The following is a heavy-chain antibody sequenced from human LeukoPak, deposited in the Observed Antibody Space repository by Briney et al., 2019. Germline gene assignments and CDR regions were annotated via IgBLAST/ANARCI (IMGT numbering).Heavy chain of an antibody. CDR2: INQDGSEI. D-gene: IGHD6-19*01. J-gene: IGHJ4*02. Sequence: PGGSLRLSCAASGFTFSSFWMRWVRQAPGKGLEWVASINQDGSEIYYVDSVKGQFTISRDNAKNSLYLQMNSLRAEDTAVYYCARGGWGYDYWGQGTLVTVSS. V-gene: IGHV3-7*01. CDR3: ARGGWGYDY. CDR1: GFTFSSFW.